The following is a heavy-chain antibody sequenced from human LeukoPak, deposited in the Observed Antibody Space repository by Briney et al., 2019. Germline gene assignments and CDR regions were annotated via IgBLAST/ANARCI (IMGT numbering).Heavy chain of an antibody. J-gene: IGHJ6*02. Sequence: GGSLRLSCAASGFIFSSYSMSWVRQAPGKGLEWVSVITGSGGNTYYADSVKGRFTISKDNSKSTVYLQMSSLRVDDTAVYYCAKAASSSWPSYYYGMDVWGQGTTVTVSS. CDR3: AKAASSSWPSYYYGMDV. V-gene: IGHV3-23*01. CDR2: ITGSGGNT. CDR1: GFIFSSYS. D-gene: IGHD6-13*01.